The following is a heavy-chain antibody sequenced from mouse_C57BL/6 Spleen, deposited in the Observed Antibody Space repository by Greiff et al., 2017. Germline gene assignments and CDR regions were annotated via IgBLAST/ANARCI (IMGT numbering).Heavy chain of an antibody. V-gene: IGHV1-81*01. Sequence: VQLQQSGAELARPGASVKLSCKASGYTFTSYGISWVKQRTGKGLEWIGEIYPRSGNTYYNEKFKGKATLTADKSSSTAYMELRSLTSEDSAVYFCARRYSNPYYFDYWGQGTTLTVSS. CDR3: ARRYSNPYYFDY. CDR1: GYTFTSYG. D-gene: IGHD2-5*01. CDR2: IYPRSGNT. J-gene: IGHJ2*01.